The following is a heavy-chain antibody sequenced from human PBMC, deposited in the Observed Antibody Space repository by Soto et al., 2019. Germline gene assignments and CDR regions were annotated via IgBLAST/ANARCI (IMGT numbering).Heavy chain of an antibody. D-gene: IGHD2-21*01. CDR2: IYYSGST. CDR3: ARRDSYHHYRY. V-gene: IGHV4-39*01. Sequence: ETPSLTCTVSGGSISSSSYYWGWIRQPPGKGLEWIGSIYYSGSTYYNPSLKSRVTISVDTSKNQFSLKLSSVTAADTAVYYCARRDSYHHYRYCGQGTLVTVSS. CDR1: GGSISSSSYY. J-gene: IGHJ4*02.